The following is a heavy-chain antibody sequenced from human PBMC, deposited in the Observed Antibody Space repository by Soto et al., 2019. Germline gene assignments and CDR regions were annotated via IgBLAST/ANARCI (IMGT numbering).Heavy chain of an antibody. Sequence: TGGSLRLSCAASGFTFSSYAMHWVRQAPGKGLEWVAVISYDGSNKYYADSVKGRFTISRDNSKNTLYLQMNSLRAEDTAVYYCARDPRRITYTYYDFWSGPPPYYYGMDVWGQGTTVTVSS. CDR2: ISYDGSNK. CDR1: GFTFSSYA. J-gene: IGHJ6*02. CDR3: ARDPRRITYTYYDFWSGPPPYYYGMDV. D-gene: IGHD3-3*01. V-gene: IGHV3-30-3*01.